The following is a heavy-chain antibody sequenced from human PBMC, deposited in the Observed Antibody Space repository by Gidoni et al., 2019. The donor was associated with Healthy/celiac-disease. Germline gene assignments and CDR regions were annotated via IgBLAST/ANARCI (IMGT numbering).Heavy chain of an antibody. V-gene: IGHV4-39*01. D-gene: IGHD3-10*01. Sequence: QLQLQESGPGLVKPSETLSLTCTVSGGSISSSSYYWGWIRQPPGKGLEWIGSIYYSGSTYYNPSLKSRVTISVDTSKNQFSLKLSSVTAADTAVYYCASGDMVRGVDYWGQGTLVTVSS. CDR3: ASGDMVRGVDY. CDR1: GGSISSSSYY. CDR2: IYYSGST. J-gene: IGHJ4*02.